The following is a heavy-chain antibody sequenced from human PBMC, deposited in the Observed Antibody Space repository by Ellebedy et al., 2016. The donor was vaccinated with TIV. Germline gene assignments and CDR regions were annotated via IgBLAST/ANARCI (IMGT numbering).Heavy chain of an antibody. J-gene: IGHJ6*02. CDR1: GFIFSSYS. V-gene: IGHV3-21*03. Sequence: GESLKISCAASGFIFSSYSMNWVRQAPGKGLEWVSSISSTGSYTYYADSVKGRFTISRDNAKNSLYLQMSSLRAEDTGGYYCARDQGEWLRHNGMDVWGQGTTVTVSS. CDR3: ARDQGEWLRHNGMDV. CDR2: ISSTGSYT. D-gene: IGHD3-10*01.